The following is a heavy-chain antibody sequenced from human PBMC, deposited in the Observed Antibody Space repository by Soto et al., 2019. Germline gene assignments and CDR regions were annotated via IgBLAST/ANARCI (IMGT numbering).Heavy chain of an antibody. CDR1: GGSISGGGYY. Sequence: SETLSLTCSVSGGSISGGGYYWSLIRQHPGKGLEWIGYIYYSGSTYYNPSLKSRVTISVDTSKNQFSLKLSSVTAADTAVYYCARVRCSGGSCHRLFDYWGQGTLVTVSS. CDR2: IYYSGST. J-gene: IGHJ4*02. CDR3: ARVRCSGGSCHRLFDY. D-gene: IGHD2-15*01. V-gene: IGHV4-31*03.